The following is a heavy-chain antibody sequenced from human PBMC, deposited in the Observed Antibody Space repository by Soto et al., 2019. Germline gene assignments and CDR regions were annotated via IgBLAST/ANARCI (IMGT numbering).Heavy chain of an antibody. J-gene: IGHJ4*02. V-gene: IGHV3-7*03. CDR1: GFIFRNYW. CDR2: IRQDGGLK. Sequence: GSLRLSCAASGFIFRNYWMSWVRQAPGKGLEWVANIRQDGGLKYYVDSVKGRFIISRDNARNSLYLQINSLRVEDTAMYYSARIGDSSSSLDYWGLGT. CDR3: ARIGDSSSSLDY. D-gene: IGHD6-6*01.